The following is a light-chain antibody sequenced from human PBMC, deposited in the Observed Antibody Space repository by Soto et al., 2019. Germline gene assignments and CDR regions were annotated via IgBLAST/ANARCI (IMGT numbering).Light chain of an antibody. CDR3: QQYNSYSWT. V-gene: IGKV1-5*01. CDR2: DAS. CDR1: QSISSW. J-gene: IGKJ1*01. Sequence: EIQMTQSPSTLSASKGERVTLSCRASQSISSWLAWYQQKPGKAPKLLIYDASSLESGVPSRFSGSGSGTEFTLTISSLQPDDFATYYCQQYNSYSWTFGQGTKVEI.